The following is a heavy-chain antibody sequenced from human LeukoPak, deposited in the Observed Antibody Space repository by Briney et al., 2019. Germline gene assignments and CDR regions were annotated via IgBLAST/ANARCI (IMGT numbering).Heavy chain of an antibody. Sequence: GASVKVSCKASGYTFTSYYMHWVRQAPGQGLEWMGIINPSGGITTYAQKFQGRVTMTRDTSTSTVYMELSSLRSEDTAVYYCATDHCTRTNCYEDYYHGMDVWGQGTTVTVSS. D-gene: IGHD2-2*01. J-gene: IGHJ6*02. V-gene: IGHV1-46*01. CDR3: ATDHCTRTNCYEDYYHGMDV. CDR1: GYTFTSYY. CDR2: INPSGGIT.